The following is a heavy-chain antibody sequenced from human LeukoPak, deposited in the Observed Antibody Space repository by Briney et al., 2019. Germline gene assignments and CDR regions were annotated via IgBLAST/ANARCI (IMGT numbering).Heavy chain of an antibody. V-gene: IGHV5-51*01. CDR3: ARNLISTSGPFDY. D-gene: IGHD3-16*01. J-gene: IGHJ4*02. CDR2: IYPADSDT. Sequence: GESLKISCKGSGYSFTCYWIGWVRQMPGKGLEWMGIIYPADSDTRYSPSFQGQVTISADKSISTAYLQWSSLKASDTAVYYCARNLISTSGPFDYWGQGTLVTVSS. CDR1: GYSFTCYW.